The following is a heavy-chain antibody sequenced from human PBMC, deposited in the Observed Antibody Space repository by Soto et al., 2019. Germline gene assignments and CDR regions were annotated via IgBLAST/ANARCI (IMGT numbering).Heavy chain of an antibody. V-gene: IGHV4-30-4*01. CDR2: IYYSGST. Sequence: SETLSLTCTVSGGSISSGDYYWSWIRQPPGKDLEWIGYIYYSGSTYYNPSLKSRVTISVDTSKNQFSLKLSSVTAADTAVYYCAIKSVKRYYYGMDVWGQGTTVTVSS. CDR3: AIKSVKRYYYGMDV. D-gene: IGHD3-16*02. J-gene: IGHJ6*02. CDR1: GGSISSGDYY.